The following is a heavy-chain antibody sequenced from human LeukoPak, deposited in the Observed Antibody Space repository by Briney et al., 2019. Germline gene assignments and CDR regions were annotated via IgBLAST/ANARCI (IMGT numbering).Heavy chain of an antibody. J-gene: IGHJ6*02. Sequence: GGSLRLSCAASGFTFSSYGMHWVRQAPGKGLEWVAVISYDGSNKYYADSVKGRFTISRDNSKNTLYLQMNSLRAEDTAVYYCAKDGDYCSSTSCYSAENQYYYYYGMDVWGQGTTVTVSS. V-gene: IGHV3-30*18. CDR2: ISYDGSNK. CDR1: GFTFSSYG. D-gene: IGHD2-2*02. CDR3: AKDGDYCSSTSCYSAENQYYYYYGMDV.